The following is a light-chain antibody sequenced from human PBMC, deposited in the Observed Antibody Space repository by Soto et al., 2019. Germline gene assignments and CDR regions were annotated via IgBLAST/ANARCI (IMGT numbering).Light chain of an antibody. Sequence: EILFTQSPCTLSLSPGERATISFRASQSVPRSYLAWYQQKPGQTPRLLIYGASSRATGIPDRFSGSGSGTDFTLTISRLEPEDFSVFYCQHYDSLPITFGQGTRLEI. CDR3: QHYDSLPIT. CDR2: GAS. CDR1: QSVPRSY. J-gene: IGKJ5*01. V-gene: IGKV3-20*01.